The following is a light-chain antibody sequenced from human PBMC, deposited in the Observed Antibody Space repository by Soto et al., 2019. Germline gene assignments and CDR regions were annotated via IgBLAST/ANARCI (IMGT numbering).Light chain of an antibody. J-gene: IGKJ4*01. CDR1: QSVSSNY. Sequence: EIVLTQSPGTLSLSPGERATLSCGASQSVSSNYLAWYQHKPGQAPRLLIYGASSRATAIPDRFSGSGSRPYFTLTIARLKPEDFAVYYCQLYGTSPLTFGGETKIQIK. CDR2: GAS. V-gene: IGKV3-20*01. CDR3: QLYGTSPLT.